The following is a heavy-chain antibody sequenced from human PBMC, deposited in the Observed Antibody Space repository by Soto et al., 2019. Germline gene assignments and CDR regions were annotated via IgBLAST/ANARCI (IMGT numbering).Heavy chain of an antibody. J-gene: IGHJ4*02. D-gene: IGHD6-13*01. V-gene: IGHV4-59*01. CDR1: GGSISSYF. CDR3: ARDLAAVPRAFAY. CDR2: VYYTGTT. Sequence: QVQLQESGPGLLKPSETLSLTCTVSGGSISSYFYIWVRQPPGKGLEWIGSVYYTGTTAYNPSLKSRVTISVDTSKTQFSQNLRSVTAADTAVYYCARDLAAVPRAFAYWGRGTLVTVSS.